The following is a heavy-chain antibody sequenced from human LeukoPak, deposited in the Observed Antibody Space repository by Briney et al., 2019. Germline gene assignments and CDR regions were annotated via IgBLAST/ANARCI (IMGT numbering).Heavy chain of an antibody. CDR1: GNSISSGDYY. V-gene: IGHV4-61*02. CDR2: IYTSGST. J-gene: IGHJ4*02. CDR3: ARSPVLLWFGEFNRVGYFDY. D-gene: IGHD3-10*01. Sequence: TLSLTCTVSGNSISSGDYYWSWIRQPAGKGLEWIGRIYTSGSTTYNPSLKSRVTISGDTSENQFSLRLSSVTAADTAVYYCARSPVLLWFGEFNRVGYFDYWGQGTLVTVSS.